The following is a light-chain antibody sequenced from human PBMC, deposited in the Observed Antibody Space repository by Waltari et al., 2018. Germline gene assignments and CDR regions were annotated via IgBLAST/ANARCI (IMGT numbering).Light chain of an antibody. CDR2: ATS. Sequence: DIQMTQSPSSLSASVGDRVTITCRASQSISNNLNWYQQKPGKAPKRLVSATSVLQSGVPSRFSGRGSGTDFTLTISSLQPEDFATYYCQQTYSTWTFGQGTAVEIK. CDR3: QQTYSTWT. V-gene: IGKV1-39*01. CDR1: QSISNN. J-gene: IGKJ1*01.